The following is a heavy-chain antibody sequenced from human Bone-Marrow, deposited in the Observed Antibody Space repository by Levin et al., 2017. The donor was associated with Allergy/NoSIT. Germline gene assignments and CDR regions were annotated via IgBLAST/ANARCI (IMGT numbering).Heavy chain of an antibody. CDR3: ARSSGTGEWGYYFDS. CDR2: IYYTGST. Sequence: SETLSLTCAVSGDSITNILYYWGWIRQAPGKGLEWIGNIYYTGSTYYSPSLKSRVTVSLDSSKNHFSLKLTSVTAPDTPVYYCARSSGTGEWGYYFDSWGQGALVTVSS. V-gene: IGHV4-39*02. D-gene: IGHD3-10*01. CDR1: GDSITNILYY. J-gene: IGHJ4*02.